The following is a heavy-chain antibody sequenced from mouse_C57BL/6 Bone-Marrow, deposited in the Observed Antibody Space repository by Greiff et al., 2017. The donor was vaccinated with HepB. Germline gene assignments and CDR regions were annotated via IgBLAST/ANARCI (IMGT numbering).Heavy chain of an antibody. CDR3: TRGYYGYFDC. D-gene: IGHD1-1*01. J-gene: IGHJ2*01. CDR2: IRNKANNPAT. CDR1: GFTFSDAW. V-gene: IGHV6-6*01. Sequence: EVLLVESGGGLVQPGGSMKLSCAASGFTFSDAWMDWVRQSPEQGLEWVAEIRNKANNPATYYAESVKGRFTIARDDSKSSVYLQMNSLRAEDTGIYYCTRGYYGYFDCWGQGTTLTVSS.